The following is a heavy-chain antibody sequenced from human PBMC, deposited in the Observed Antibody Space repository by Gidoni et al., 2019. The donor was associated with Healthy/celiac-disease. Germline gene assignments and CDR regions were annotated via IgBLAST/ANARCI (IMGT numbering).Heavy chain of an antibody. V-gene: IGHV1-3*01. J-gene: IGHJ5*02. CDR1: GYTFTSYA. D-gene: IGHD6-19*01. CDR2: INAGNGNT. Sequence: KASGYTFTSYAMHWVRQAPGQRLEWMGWINAGNGNTKYSQKFQGRVTITRDTSASTAYMELSSLRSEDTAVYYCARASSGPNWFDPWGQGTLVTVSS. CDR3: ARASSGPNWFDP.